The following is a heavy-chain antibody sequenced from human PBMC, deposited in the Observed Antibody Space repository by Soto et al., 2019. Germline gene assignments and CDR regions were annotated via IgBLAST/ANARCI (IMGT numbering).Heavy chain of an antibody. V-gene: IGHV3-30*18. Sequence: GGSLRLSCAASGFTLTTYGMHWVRQAPGKGLEWVAAMSYDGTKEYYADSVKGRFTISRDSSRNTLFLQLNSLRAEDTAVYYCAKEFGSTWIDHWGEGTLVTVSS. CDR1: GFTLTTYG. CDR3: AKEFGSTWIDH. J-gene: IGHJ4*02. D-gene: IGHD6-13*01. CDR2: MSYDGTKE.